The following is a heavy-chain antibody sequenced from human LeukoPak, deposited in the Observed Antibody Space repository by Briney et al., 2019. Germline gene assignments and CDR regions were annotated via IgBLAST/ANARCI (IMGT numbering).Heavy chain of an antibody. V-gene: IGHV3-23*01. CDR2: ISGSGGST. CDR1: GFTFSNYA. D-gene: IGHD2-21*02. Sequence: PGGSLRLSCAASGFTFSNYAMSWVRQAPGKGLEWVSAISGSGGSTYYADSVKGRFTISRYNSKNTLYLQMNSLRAEDTAVYYCAKAAYCGGDCPGNAFDIWGQGTMVTVSS. J-gene: IGHJ3*02. CDR3: AKAAYCGGDCPGNAFDI.